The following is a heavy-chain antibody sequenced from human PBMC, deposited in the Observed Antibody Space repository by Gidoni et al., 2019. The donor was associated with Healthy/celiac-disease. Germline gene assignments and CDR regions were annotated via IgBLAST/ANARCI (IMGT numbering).Heavy chain of an antibody. J-gene: IGHJ5*02. CDR3: ARDQGVPHDYGDDYGGWTPPGWFDP. D-gene: IGHD4-17*01. CDR2: ISSSRSYI. CDR1: GFTFSSYR. V-gene: IGHV3-21*01. Sequence: EVQLVESGGGLVKPGGSLRPSRSAPGFTFSSYRMNWVRQAPGKGLEWVSSISSSRSYIYYADSVKGRFTISRDNAKNSLYLHMNSLRAEDTAVYYCARDQGVPHDYGDDYGGWTPPGWFDPWGQGTLVTVSS.